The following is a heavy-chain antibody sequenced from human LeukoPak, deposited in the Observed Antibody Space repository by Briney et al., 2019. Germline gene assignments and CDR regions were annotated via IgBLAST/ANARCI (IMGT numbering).Heavy chain of an antibody. CDR2: IIPIFGTA. Sequence: SVKVSCKASGGTFSSYAISWVRQAPGQGLEWMGGIIPIFGTANYAQKFQGRVTITADESTSTAYMELSSLRSEDTAVYYCARGYTNYYDSSGPKGAFDIWGQGTMVTVSS. J-gene: IGHJ3*02. V-gene: IGHV1-69*13. D-gene: IGHD3-22*01. CDR1: GGTFSSYA. CDR3: ARGYTNYYDSSGPKGAFDI.